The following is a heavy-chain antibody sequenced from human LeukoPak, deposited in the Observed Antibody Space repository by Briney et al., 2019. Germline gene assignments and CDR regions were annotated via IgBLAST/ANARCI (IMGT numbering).Heavy chain of an antibody. V-gene: IGHV3-7*01. D-gene: IGHD1-7*01. CDR3: ARTTPYYYDMDV. Sequence: TGGSLRLSCAASGFTFSSYWMSWVRQAPGRGLEWAANIKQDGSEKYYVDSVKGRFTISRDNAKNSLDLQMNGLRAEDTAVYYCARTTPYYYDMDVWGQGTTVTVSS. J-gene: IGHJ6*02. CDR2: IKQDGSEK. CDR1: GFTFSSYW.